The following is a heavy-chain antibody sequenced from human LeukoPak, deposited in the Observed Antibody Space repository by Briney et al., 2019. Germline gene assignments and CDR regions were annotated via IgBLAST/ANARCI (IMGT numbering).Heavy chain of an antibody. Sequence: ASVKVSCKTFGYTFTSYYVHWVRQAPGQGLEWLGIIDPSGGLTSYAQKFQDRVTMTRDVSTTTVDMELRSLTSEDTAVYYCAKDHKSRQLLSGSKGLDSWGQGTLVTVSS. CDR3: AKDHKSRQLLSGSKGLDS. CDR2: IDPSGGLT. J-gene: IGHJ4*02. CDR1: GYTFTSYY. V-gene: IGHV1-46*01. D-gene: IGHD1-26*01.